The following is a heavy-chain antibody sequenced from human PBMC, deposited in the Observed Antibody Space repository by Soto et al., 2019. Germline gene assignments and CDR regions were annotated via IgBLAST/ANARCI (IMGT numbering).Heavy chain of an antibody. D-gene: IGHD2-2*01. Sequence: GGSLRLSCAASGFTFSSYGMHWVRQAPGKGLEWVAVIWYDGSNKYYADSVKGRFTISRDNSKNTLYLQMNSLRAEDTAVYYCARDYCSSTSCFIDYYYYGMDVWGQGTTVTVSS. V-gene: IGHV3-33*01. J-gene: IGHJ6*02. CDR2: IWYDGSNK. CDR1: GFTFSSYG. CDR3: ARDYCSSTSCFIDYYYYGMDV.